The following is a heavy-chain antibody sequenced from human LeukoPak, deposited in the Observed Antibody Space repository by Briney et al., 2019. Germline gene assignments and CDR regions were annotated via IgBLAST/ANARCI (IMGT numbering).Heavy chain of an antibody. V-gene: IGHV3-30*02. J-gene: IGHJ4*02. D-gene: IGHD2-2*01. CDR2: IRYDGSNK. CDR3: AKDYYQLPEWYFDY. Sequence: GGSLRLSCAASGFTFSSYGMHWVRQAPGKGLEWVAFIRYDGSNKYYADSVKGRFTISRDNSKNTLYLQMNSLRAEDTAVYYCAKDYYQLPEWYFDYWGQGTLVTVSS. CDR1: GFTFSSYG.